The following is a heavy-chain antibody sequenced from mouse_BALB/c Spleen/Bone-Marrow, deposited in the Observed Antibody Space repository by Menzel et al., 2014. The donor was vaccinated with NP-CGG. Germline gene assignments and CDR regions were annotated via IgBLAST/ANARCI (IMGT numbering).Heavy chain of an antibody. CDR2: INPGSGGT. V-gene: IGHV1-54*03. J-gene: IGHJ2*01. Sequence: VKLVESGAKLVRPGTSVKVSCKASGYAFTNYLIEWFKQRPGRGLEWIGVINPGSGGTNFNEKFRGKATLIADKSSSTAYMQFNSLTSDDSAVYFCAREGYYGLDYWGQGTTLTVSS. CDR1: GYAFTNYL. CDR3: AREGYYGLDY. D-gene: IGHD2-1*01.